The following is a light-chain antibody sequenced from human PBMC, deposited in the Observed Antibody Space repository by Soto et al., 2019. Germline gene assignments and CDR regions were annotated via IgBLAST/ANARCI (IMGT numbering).Light chain of an antibody. J-gene: IGLJ1*01. CDR3: KYYDTSLSGLGGIYF. V-gene: IGLV1-40*01. Sequence: QSVLTQPPSVSGAPGQRVTISCTGTTSNIGAGSDIHWYQQLPGKAPKLLIYSNSHRPSGVPSRFSGSKSGTSASLAITELQAEDEGDYYCKYYDTSLSGLGGIYFFGRGTKVTVL. CDR2: SNS. CDR1: TSNIGAGSD.